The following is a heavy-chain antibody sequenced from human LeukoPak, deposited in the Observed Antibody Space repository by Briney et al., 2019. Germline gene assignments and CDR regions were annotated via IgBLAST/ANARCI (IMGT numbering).Heavy chain of an antibody. CDR1: GYTFTSYA. J-gene: IGHJ5*02. V-gene: IGHV7-4-1*02. CDR3: ARAGYYDILTGYFNYHWFDP. Sequence: EASVKVSCKASGYTFTSYAMNWVRQAPGQGLEWMGWINTNTGNPTYAQGFTGRFVFSLDTSVSTAYLQISSLKAEDTAVYYCARAGYYDILTGYFNYHWFDPWGQGTLVTVSS. CDR2: INTNTGNP. D-gene: IGHD3-9*01.